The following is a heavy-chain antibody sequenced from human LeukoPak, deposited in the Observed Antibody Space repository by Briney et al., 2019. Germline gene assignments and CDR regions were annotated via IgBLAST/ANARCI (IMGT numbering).Heavy chain of an antibody. D-gene: IGHD3-22*01. CDR2: ISDGGSTT. J-gene: IGHJ4*02. V-gene: IGHV3-74*01. CDR1: GFTFSSYW. CDR3: SRSAYYDGSGNYYDY. Sequence: PGGSQRLSCAASGFTFSSYWMHWVRQAPGKGLVWVSRISDGGSTTTYADSVKGRLTISRDNAKNTLYLQMNGLRAEDTAVYYCSRSAYYDGSGNYYDYWGQGTLVTVSS.